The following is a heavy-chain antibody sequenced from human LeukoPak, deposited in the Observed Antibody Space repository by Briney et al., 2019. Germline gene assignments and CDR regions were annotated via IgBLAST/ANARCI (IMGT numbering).Heavy chain of an antibody. CDR1: GFTVSSNY. V-gene: IGHV3-53*01. D-gene: IGHD4-17*01. CDR2: IYSGGST. CDR3: AKGGEDDYGAPSDAFDI. Sequence: GGSLRLSCAASGFTVSSNYMSWVRQAPGKGLEWVSVIYSGGSTYYADSVKGRFTISRDNSKNTLYLQMNSLRAEDTAVYYCAKGGEDDYGAPSDAFDIWGQGTMVTVSS. J-gene: IGHJ3*02.